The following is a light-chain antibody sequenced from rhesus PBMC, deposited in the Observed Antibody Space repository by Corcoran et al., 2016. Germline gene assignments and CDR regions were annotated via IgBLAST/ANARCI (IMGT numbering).Light chain of an antibody. V-gene: IGKV1-22*01. Sequence: DIQMTQSPSSLSASVGDTVTITCRASQSISSWLDWYQQKPGKSPKVLIYKESSLQRGVPSRFSGRGSGTDFTLTISSLQPEDFATYSCLQYSSSPFTFGPGTKLDIK. CDR2: KES. CDR1: QSISSW. CDR3: LQYSSSPFT. J-gene: IGKJ3*01.